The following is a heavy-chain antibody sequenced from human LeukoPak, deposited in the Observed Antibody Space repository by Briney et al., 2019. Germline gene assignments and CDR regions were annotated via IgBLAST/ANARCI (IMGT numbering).Heavy chain of an antibody. CDR1: GYTFTSYG. J-gene: IGHJ3*02. V-gene: IGHV1-18*01. D-gene: IGHD1-26*01. Sequence: ASVKVSCKASGYTFTSYGISWVRQAPGQGLEWMGWISAYNGNTNYSQKLHGRVTMTTDTSTSTAYMELRSLRSADTAVYYCASDHVGATDDFDIWGQGTMVTVSS. CDR3: ASDHVGATDDFDI. CDR2: ISAYNGNT.